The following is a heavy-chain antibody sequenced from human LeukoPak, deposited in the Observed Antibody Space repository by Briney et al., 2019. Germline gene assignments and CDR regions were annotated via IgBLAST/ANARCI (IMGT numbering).Heavy chain of an antibody. V-gene: IGHV3-23*01. CDR1: GFTFSSYA. CDR2: ISGSGGST. Sequence: GGSLRLSCAASGFTFSSYAMSWVRQAPGKVLEWVSAISGSGGSTYYADSVKGRFTISRDNSKNTLYLQMNSLRAEDTAVYYCAKDLGGSYNNAFDYWGQGTLVTVSS. CDR3: AKDLGGSYNNAFDY. J-gene: IGHJ4*02. D-gene: IGHD1-26*01.